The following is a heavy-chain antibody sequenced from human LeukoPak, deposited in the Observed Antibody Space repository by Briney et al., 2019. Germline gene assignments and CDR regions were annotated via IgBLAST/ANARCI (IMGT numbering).Heavy chain of an antibody. CDR3: ARGRSGLAAAGTYDY. CDR1: GYTFTSSD. Sequence: GASVSVSCKASGYTFTSSDINWVRQAAGQGLEWMGWINPNSGRTGYAHKFQGRVTMTANTSISTAYMELRNLRFDDTAVYYCARGRSGLAAAGTYDYWGQGTLITVSS. V-gene: IGHV1-8*01. J-gene: IGHJ4*02. D-gene: IGHD6-13*01. CDR2: INPNSGRT.